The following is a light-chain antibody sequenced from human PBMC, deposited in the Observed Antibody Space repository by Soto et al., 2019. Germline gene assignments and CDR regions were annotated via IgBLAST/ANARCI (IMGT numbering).Light chain of an antibody. Sequence: DIQMTQSPSSLSASVVYRVTITCRASQSISGWLAWYQQKPGKAPNLLIYDASSLESGVPSRFSGSGSGTEFTLTISGLQPDDFVTYYCQQYETYRTFGQGTKGDIK. CDR1: QSISGW. CDR2: DAS. V-gene: IGKV1-5*01. J-gene: IGKJ1*01. CDR3: QQYETYRT.